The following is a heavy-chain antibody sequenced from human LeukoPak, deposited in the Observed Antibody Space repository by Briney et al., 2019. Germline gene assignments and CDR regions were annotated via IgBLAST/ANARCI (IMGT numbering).Heavy chain of an antibody. D-gene: IGHD3-10*01. CDR3: ARLWFGSYNGWYFDL. V-gene: IGHV4-39*01. CDR2: IYYSGST. CDR1: GGSISSSSYY. J-gene: IGHJ2*01. Sequence: SETLSLTCTVSGGSISSSSYYWGWIRQPPGKGLEWIGSIYYSGSTYYNPSLKSRVTISVDTSKNQFSLKLSSVTAADTAVYYCARLWFGSYNGWYFDLWGRGTLVTVSS.